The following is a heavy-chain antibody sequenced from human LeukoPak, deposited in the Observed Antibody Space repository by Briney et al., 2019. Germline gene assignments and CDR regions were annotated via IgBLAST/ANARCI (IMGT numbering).Heavy chain of an antibody. D-gene: IGHD3-22*01. V-gene: IGHV3-73*01. CDR1: GFTLSVSA. CDR2: IRSRANTYAT. CDR3: TSDSSSYYYYYGMDV. Sequence: GGSLKLSCATSGFTLSVSAVHWVRQASGKGLEWVGHIRSRANTYATAYAASVKGRFIISRNDSENTAYLQMTSLKTEDTALYYCTSDSSSYYYYYGMDVWGQGTTVTVSS. J-gene: IGHJ6*02.